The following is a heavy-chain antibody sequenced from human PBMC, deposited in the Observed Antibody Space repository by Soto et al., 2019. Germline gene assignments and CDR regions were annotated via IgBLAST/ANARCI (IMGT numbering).Heavy chain of an antibody. Sequence: QVTLKESGPVLVKPTETLTLTCTVSGFSLRNVRMSVSWIRQPPGKALEWLAHIFSNDDKSYSTSLNSRLTISKDTSKGQVVLIMTNGDPLDTASYYCARMENHYDSSGSYSPYNWCDPWGRRTPVTVSS. V-gene: IGHV2-26*01. J-gene: IGHJ5*02. CDR3: ARMENHYDSSGSYSPYNWCDP. D-gene: IGHD3-22*01. CDR1: GFSLRNVRMS. CDR2: IFSNDDK.